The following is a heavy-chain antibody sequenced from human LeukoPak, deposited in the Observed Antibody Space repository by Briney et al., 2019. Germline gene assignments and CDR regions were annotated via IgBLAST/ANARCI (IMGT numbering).Heavy chain of an antibody. J-gene: IGHJ5*02. Sequence: GASVKVSCKASGYTFTSYDINWVRQATGQGLEWMGWMNPNSGNTGSAQRFQGRVTMTRDTSRSTAYMELSSLTSEDTAVCYCARGPLVRLPSSFDPWGQGTLVTVSS. CDR1: GYTFTSYD. V-gene: IGHV1-8*01. CDR2: MNPNSGNT. CDR3: ARGPLVRLPSSFDP. D-gene: IGHD3-16*02.